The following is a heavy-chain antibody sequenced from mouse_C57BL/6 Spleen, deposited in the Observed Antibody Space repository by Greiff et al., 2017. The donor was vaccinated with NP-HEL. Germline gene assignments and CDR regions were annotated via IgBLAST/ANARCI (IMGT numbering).Heavy chain of an antibody. J-gene: IGHJ2*01. CDR1: GYAFSSSW. Sequence: QVQLKESGPELVKPGASVKISCKASGYAFSSSWMNWVKQRPGKGLEWIGRIYPGDGDTNYNGKFKGKATLTADKSSSTAYMQLSSLTSEDSAVYFCAREGLHPYFDYWGQGTTLTVSS. V-gene: IGHV1-82*01. D-gene: IGHD3-3*01. CDR3: AREGLHPYFDY. CDR2: IYPGDGDT.